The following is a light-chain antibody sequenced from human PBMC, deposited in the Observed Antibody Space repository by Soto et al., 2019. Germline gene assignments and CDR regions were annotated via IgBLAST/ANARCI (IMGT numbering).Light chain of an antibody. V-gene: IGLV1-51*01. CDR1: SSNIGNNY. Sequence: QSVLTQPPSVSAAPGQKVTISCSGSSSNIGNNYVSWYQQLPGTAPKPLIYDSNKRPSGIPDRFSGSKSGTSATLAITGLQTGDEADYYCGTWDSSLSASVFGTGTKLTVL. J-gene: IGLJ1*01. CDR3: GTWDSSLSASV. CDR2: DSN.